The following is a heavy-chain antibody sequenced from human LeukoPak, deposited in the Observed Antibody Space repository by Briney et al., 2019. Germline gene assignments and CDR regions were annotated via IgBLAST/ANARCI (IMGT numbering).Heavy chain of an antibody. J-gene: IGHJ3*02. V-gene: IGHV3-48*01. CDR1: GFSFTSYS. CDR2: ISRDSSNI. Sequence: SGGSLRLSCAASGFSFTSYSINWVRQAPGKGLEWVSYISRDSSNIYYADSVKGRFTISRDNSRNTLYLQMNSLRAEDTAVYFCALYCSGGSCYSIGGAFDIWGQGTLVTVSS. CDR3: ALYCSGGSCYSIGGAFDI. D-gene: IGHD2-15*01.